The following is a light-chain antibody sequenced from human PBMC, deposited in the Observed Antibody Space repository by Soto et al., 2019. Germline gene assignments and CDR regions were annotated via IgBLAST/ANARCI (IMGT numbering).Light chain of an antibody. V-gene: IGLV2-14*01. CDR1: SSGVGYYTY. CDR2: EVT. CDR3: TSYTATSTYV. J-gene: IGLJ1*01. Sequence: QSALTQPASVSGSPGQSSTISCTGTSSGVGYYTYVSWCQQHPGKAPKLMIYEVTNRPSGVSNRFSASKSGNTASLTISGLQAEDEADYYCTSYTATSTYVFGTGTKLTVL.